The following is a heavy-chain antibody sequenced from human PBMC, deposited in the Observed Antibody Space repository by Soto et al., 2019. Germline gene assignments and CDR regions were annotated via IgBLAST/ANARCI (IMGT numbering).Heavy chain of an antibody. V-gene: IGHV3-30-3*01. CDR3: ARDSITMVRGVIIIGPNGPVGYFDY. Sequence: GGSLRLCCAASGFTFSSYAMHWVRQAPGKGLEWVAVISYDGSNKYYADSVKGRFTISRDNSKNTLYLQMNSLRAEDTAVYYCARDSITMVRGVIIIGPNGPVGYFDYWGQGTLVTVSS. CDR2: ISYDGSNK. J-gene: IGHJ4*02. D-gene: IGHD3-10*01. CDR1: GFTFSSYA.